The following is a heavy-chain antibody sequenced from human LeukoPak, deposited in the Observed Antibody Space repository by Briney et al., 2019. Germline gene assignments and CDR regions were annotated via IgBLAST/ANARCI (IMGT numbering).Heavy chain of an antibody. CDR2: IQSKTDGGTT. Sequence: GGTLRLSCAASGFTFSDAWMTWVRQAPGKGLECVGFIQSKTDGGTTDSAAPVKGRFTVSRDDSKNTLYLQMNSLKTEDTAVYYCTTWSSQFDYWGQGTLVTVSS. D-gene: IGHD6-6*01. CDR1: GFTFSDAW. CDR3: TTWSSQFDY. J-gene: IGHJ4*02. V-gene: IGHV3-15*01.